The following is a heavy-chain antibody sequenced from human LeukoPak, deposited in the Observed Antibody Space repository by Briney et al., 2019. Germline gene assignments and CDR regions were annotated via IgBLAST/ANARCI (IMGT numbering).Heavy chain of an antibody. CDR2: ISAYNGNT. V-gene: IGHV1-18*01. J-gene: IGHJ5*02. Sequence: GASVKVSCKASGYTFSSYGISWVRQAPGQALEWMGWISAYNGNTNYAQKLQGRVTMTTDTSTSTAYMELRSLRSDDTAVYYCARDLDSGSWYWFDPWGQGTLVTVSS. D-gene: IGHD6-13*01. CDR3: ARDLDSGSWYWFDP. CDR1: GYTFSSYG.